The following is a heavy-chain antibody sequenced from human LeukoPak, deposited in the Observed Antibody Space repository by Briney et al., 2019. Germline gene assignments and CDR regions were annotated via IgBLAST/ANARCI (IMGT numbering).Heavy chain of an antibody. CDR3: ARDVSPPYGGNSFSFDS. V-gene: IGHV3-9*01. Sequence: PGRSLRLSCAVSGFTFDDYAMHWVRQVPGKGLEWVSGINWNSDSIGYADSVKGRFTTSRDNAKNSLYLQMNSLRAEDTALYYCARDVSPPYGGNSFSFDSWGQGSLVTVSS. D-gene: IGHD4-23*01. J-gene: IGHJ4*02. CDR2: INWNSDSI. CDR1: GFTFDDYA.